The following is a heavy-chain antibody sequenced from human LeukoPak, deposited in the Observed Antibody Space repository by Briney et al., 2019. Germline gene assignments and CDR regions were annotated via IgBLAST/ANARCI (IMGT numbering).Heavy chain of an antibody. D-gene: IGHD2-2*01. CDR1: GYTFTGYY. Sequence: ASVKVSCKASGYTFTGYYMHWVRQAPGQRLEWMGWINPNSVGTNYAQKFQGRVTMTRDTSISTAYMELSSLRSEDTAVYYCARRRFVVVPAASDAFDIWGQGTMVTVSS. CDR2: INPNSVGT. V-gene: IGHV1-2*02. CDR3: ARRRFVVVPAASDAFDI. J-gene: IGHJ3*02.